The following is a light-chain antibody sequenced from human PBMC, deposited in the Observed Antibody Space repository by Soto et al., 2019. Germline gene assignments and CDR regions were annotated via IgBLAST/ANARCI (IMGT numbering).Light chain of an antibody. J-gene: IGKJ3*01. CDR1: ESVHRN. CDR2: YAS. V-gene: IGKV3-15*01. Sequence: EVVMTQSPATLSVSPGERVTLSCRASESVHRNLAWYQQKPGQGPSLLIYYASTRATGVPDRFTGSGSGTEVTLTISSLQSEDFGVYHCQHYSNWPPTFGPGTKLEIK. CDR3: QHYSNWPPT.